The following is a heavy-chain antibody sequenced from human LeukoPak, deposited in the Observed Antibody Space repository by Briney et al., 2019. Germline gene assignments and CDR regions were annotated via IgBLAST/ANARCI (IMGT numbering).Heavy chain of an antibody. V-gene: IGHV3-66*01. CDR2: IYSGGST. D-gene: IGHD3-10*01. J-gene: IGHJ4*02. Sequence: GGSLRLSCAASGFTVSSNYMSWVRQAPGKGLEWVSVIYSGGSTYYADSVKGRSTISRDNSKNTLYLQMNSLRVEDTAVYYCSRGGNQYYFDYWGQGTLVTVSS. CDR1: GFTVSSNY. CDR3: SRGGNQYYFDY.